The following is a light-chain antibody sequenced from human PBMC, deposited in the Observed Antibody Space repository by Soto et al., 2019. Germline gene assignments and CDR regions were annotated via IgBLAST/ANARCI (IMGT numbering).Light chain of an antibody. Sequence: AIQMTQSPSSLSASVGDRVTITCQASQVIRNDLGWYQQKPGKAPKLLIYAASILQSGVPSRFSGSGSGTDFTLTISSLQPEDFATYYCLQDYNYPRTFGQGTKVEIK. V-gene: IGKV1-6*01. CDR2: AAS. CDR3: LQDYNYPRT. CDR1: QVIRND. J-gene: IGKJ1*01.